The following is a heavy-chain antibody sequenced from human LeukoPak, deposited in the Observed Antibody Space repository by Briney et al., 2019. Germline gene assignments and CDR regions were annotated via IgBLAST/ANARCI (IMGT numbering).Heavy chain of an antibody. CDR2: ISSSSSTI. D-gene: IGHD1-20*01. CDR3: ARDQAYNWNRGRFDP. V-gene: IGHV3-48*01. Sequence: GGSLRLSCAASGFTFGSYSMNWVRQAPGKGLEWVSYISSSSSTIYYADSVKGRFTISRDNAKNSLYLQMNSLRAEDTAVYYCARDQAYNWNRGRFDPWGQGTLVTVSS. CDR1: GFTFGSYS. J-gene: IGHJ5*02.